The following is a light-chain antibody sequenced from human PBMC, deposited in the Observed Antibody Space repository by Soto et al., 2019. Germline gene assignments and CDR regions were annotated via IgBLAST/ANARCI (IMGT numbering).Light chain of an antibody. J-gene: IGLJ2*01. CDR1: SSNIRSNT. CDR3: AAWDDSLNGVV. CDR2: SNN. Sequence: QPVLTQPPSASGTPGQRVTISCSGSSSNIRSNTVNWYQQLPGTAPKLLIYSNNQRPSGVPDRFSGSKSGTSASLAISGLQSEDEADYYCAAWDDSLNGVVFGGGTKVTVL. V-gene: IGLV1-44*01.